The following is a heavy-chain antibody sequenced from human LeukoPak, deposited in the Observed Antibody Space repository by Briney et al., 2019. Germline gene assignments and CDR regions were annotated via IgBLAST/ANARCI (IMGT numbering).Heavy chain of an antibody. V-gene: IGHV3-30*18. J-gene: IGHJ4*02. CDR2: ISYDGSNK. Sequence: GGSLRLSCAASGFTFSSYGMHWVRQAPGKGLEWVAVISYDGSNKYYADSVKGRFTISRDNSNNMLYLQMNSLRAEDTAVYYCAKRATMSGATYYFDYWGQGTLVTVSS. D-gene: IGHD5-12*01. CDR3: AKRATMSGATYYFDY. CDR1: GFTFSSYG.